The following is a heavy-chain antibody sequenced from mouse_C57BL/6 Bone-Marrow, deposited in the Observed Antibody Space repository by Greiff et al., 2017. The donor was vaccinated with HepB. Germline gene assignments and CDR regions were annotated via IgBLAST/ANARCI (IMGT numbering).Heavy chain of an antibody. CDR2: IYPGDGDT. J-gene: IGHJ3*01. CDR1: GYAFSSSW. D-gene: IGHD1-1*01. V-gene: IGHV1-82*01. Sequence: QVQLQQSGPELVKPGASVKISCKASGYAFSSSWMNWVKQRPGTGLEWIGRIYPGDGDTNYNGKFKGKATLTADKSSSTAYMQLSSLTSEDSAVYFGARYYGRFAYWGQGTLVTVSA. CDR3: ARYYGRFAY.